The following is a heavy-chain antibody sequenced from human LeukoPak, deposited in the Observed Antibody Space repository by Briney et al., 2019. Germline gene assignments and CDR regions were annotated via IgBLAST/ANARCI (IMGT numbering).Heavy chain of an antibody. CDR3: ARVRGGKYYYDSGNDY. V-gene: IGHV1-46*01. CDR2: INPSGGST. Sequence: ASVKVSCKASGYTFTSYYMHWVRQAPGQGLEWMGIINPSGGSTSYAQKFQGRVTMTRDMSTSTVYMELSSLRSEDTAVHYCARVRGGKYYYDSGNDYWGQGTLVTVSS. J-gene: IGHJ4*02. CDR1: GYTFTSYY. D-gene: IGHD3-22*01.